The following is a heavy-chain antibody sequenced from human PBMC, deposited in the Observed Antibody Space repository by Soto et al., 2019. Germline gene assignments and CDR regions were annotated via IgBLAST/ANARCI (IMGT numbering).Heavy chain of an antibody. Sequence: EVQLVESGGGLVQPGGSLRLSCAASGFTVSSNYMSWVGQAPGKRLEWVSVIYSGGSTYYADSVKGRFTISRDNSKNTLYLQMNSLRVEDTAVYYCARGLYSGWHYFDYWGQGTLVTVSS. CDR2: IYSGGST. J-gene: IGHJ4*02. D-gene: IGHD5-12*01. CDR1: GFTVSSNY. V-gene: IGHV3-66*01. CDR3: ARGLYSGWHYFDY.